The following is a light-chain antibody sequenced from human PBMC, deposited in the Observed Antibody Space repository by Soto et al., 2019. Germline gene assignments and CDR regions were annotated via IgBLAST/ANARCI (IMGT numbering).Light chain of an antibody. CDR3: QQYGSSPLT. J-gene: IGKJ3*01. Sequence: EIVLTQSPGTLSLSPGERATLSCRASQSISSSYLAWYQQKPGQAPRLLMYDASSRATGIPDRFSGSGSGTDFTLTISRLEAEDFEVYYCQQYGSSPLTFGPGTKVDIK. CDR1: QSISSSY. CDR2: DAS. V-gene: IGKV3-20*01.